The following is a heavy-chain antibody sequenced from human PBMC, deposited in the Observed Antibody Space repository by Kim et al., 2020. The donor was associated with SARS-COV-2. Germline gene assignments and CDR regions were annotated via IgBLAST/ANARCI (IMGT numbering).Heavy chain of an antibody. Sequence: LRSAVTISVDTSKNQFSLKLSSVTAADTAMYYCARGTRQWLSRHYYYYMDVWGKGTTVTVSS. D-gene: IGHD6-19*01. J-gene: IGHJ6*03. CDR3: ARGTRQWLSRHYYYYMDV. V-gene: IGHV4-34*01.